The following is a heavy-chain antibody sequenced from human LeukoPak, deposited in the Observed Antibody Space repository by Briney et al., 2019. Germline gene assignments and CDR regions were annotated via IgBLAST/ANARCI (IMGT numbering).Heavy chain of an antibody. J-gene: IGHJ4*02. V-gene: IGHV4-39*01. CDR1: GDSISNSNLY. CDR3: ARQTGSGLFILP. Sequence: PSETLSLTCIVSGDSISNSNLYWGWIRQPPGKGLEWIGSIYYSGNTYYNASLKSRVSISVDTSKNQFSLRFTSVTAADTAVYYCARQTGSGLFILPGGQGKLVTVSS. CDR2: IYYSGNT. D-gene: IGHD3-10*01.